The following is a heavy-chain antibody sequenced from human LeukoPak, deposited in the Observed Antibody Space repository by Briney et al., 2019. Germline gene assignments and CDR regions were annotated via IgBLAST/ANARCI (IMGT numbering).Heavy chain of an antibody. V-gene: IGHV4-34*01. J-gene: IGHJ4*02. D-gene: IGHD1-1*01. CDR2: INHSGST. CDR1: GGSFSGYY. CDR3: ARGVEPMNALDY. Sequence: SETLSLTCAVYGGSFSGYYWSWIRQPPRKGLEWIGEINHSGSTNYNPSPKSRVTISVDTSKNQFSLKLSSVTAADTAVYYCARGVEPMNALDYWGQGTLVTVSS.